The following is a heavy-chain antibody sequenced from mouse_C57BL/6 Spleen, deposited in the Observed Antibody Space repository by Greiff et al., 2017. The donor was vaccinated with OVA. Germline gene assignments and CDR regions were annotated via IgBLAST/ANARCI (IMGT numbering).Heavy chain of an antibody. CDR2: IYPGSGST. CDR3: ARSSNWGYAMDY. Sequence: VKLQQPGAELVKPGASVTMSCKASGYTFTSYWITWVKQRPGQGLEWIGDIYPGSGSTNYNEKFKSKATLTVDTSSSTAYMQLSSLTSEDSAVYYCARSSNWGYAMDYWGQGTSVTVSS. V-gene: IGHV1-55*01. CDR1: GYTFTSYW. J-gene: IGHJ4*01. D-gene: IGHD4-1*01.